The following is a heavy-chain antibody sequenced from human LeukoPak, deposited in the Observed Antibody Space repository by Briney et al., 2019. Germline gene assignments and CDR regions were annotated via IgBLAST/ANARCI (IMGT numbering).Heavy chain of an antibody. CDR2: FDPEDGET. Sequence: ASVKVSCKASGDTFSTNGISWVRQAPGKGLEWMGGFDPEDGETIYAQKFQGRVTMTRNTSISTAYMELSSLRSEDTAVYYCARDWAFDIWGQGTMVTVSS. J-gene: IGHJ3*02. V-gene: IGHV1-8*02. D-gene: IGHD1-1*01. CDR1: GDTFSTNG. CDR3: ARDWAFDI.